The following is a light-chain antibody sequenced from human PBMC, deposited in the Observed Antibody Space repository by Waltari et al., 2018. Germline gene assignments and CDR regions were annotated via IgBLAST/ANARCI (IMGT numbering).Light chain of an antibody. Sequence: IVMTQSPATLSVSPGERATLSCRASQYVSNNIAWYQQRPGQATRLLIYDASTRATGIPVRFSGSGSGTEFTLTISSLQSEDFALYYCQQYNDWPALTFGGGTKVEIK. J-gene: IGKJ4*01. CDR2: DAS. CDR1: QYVSNN. V-gene: IGKV3D-15*01. CDR3: QQYNDWPALT.